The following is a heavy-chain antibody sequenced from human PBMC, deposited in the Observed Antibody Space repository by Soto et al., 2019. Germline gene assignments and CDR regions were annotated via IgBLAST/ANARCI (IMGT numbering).Heavy chain of an antibody. D-gene: IGHD3-10*01. CDR2: TRNKANSYTT. CDR1: GFTFSDHY. V-gene: IGHV3-72*01. J-gene: IGHJ6*02. Sequence: GGSLRLSCAASGFTFSDHYMDWVRQAPGKGLEWVGRTRNKANSYTTEYAASVKGRFTISRDDSKNSLYLQMNSLKTEDTAVYYCARGPLLWFGELFSGYYGMDVWGQGTTVTVSS. CDR3: ARGPLLWFGELFSGYYGMDV.